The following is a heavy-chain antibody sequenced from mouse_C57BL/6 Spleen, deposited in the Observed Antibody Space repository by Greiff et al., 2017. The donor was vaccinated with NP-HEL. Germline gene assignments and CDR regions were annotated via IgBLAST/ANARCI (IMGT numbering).Heavy chain of an antibody. V-gene: IGHV1-34*01. J-gene: IGHJ2*01. CDR3: ARSTMVTTYFDD. Sequence: VQLQQSGPELVKPGASVKMSCKASGYTFTDYYMHWVKQSHGKSLEWIGYIYPNNGGNGYNQKFKGKATLTVAKSSSTAYMELRRLTSEDSAVYYCARSTMVTTYFDDGGQGTTRTVSS. CDR1: GYTFTDYY. D-gene: IGHD2-2*01. CDR2: IYPNNGGN.